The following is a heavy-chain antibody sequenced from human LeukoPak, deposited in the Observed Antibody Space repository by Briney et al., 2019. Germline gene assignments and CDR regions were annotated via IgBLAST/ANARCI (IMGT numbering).Heavy chain of an antibody. CDR1: GFTLSGHS. D-gene: IGHD3-9*01. CDR2: IKQDGSEK. CDR3: ARDRLDDSFLTGYYYPFDY. V-gene: IGHV3-7*01. Sequence: VGSLRLSCAATGFTLSGHSMNWVRQAPGKGLEWVANIKQDGSEKYYVDSVKGRFTISRDNAKNSLYLQMNSLRAEDTAAYYCARDRLDDSFLTGYYYPFDYWGQGTLVTVSS. J-gene: IGHJ4*02.